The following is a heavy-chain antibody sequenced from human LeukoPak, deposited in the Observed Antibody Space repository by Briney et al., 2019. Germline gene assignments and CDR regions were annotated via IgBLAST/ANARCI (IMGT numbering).Heavy chain of an antibody. D-gene: IGHD1-26*01. CDR2: ISWNSVRV. V-gene: IGHV3-9*03. CDR1: GFTFDDYA. CDR3: VKDMSGSNEAFDL. Sequence: GGSLRLSCAASGFTFDDYAMHWVRQAPGKGLEWVARISWNSVRVDYADSVKGRFTIARDNAKNSLYLQMSSLRAEDMALYYCVKDMSGSNEAFDLWGQGTMVTVSS. J-gene: IGHJ3*01.